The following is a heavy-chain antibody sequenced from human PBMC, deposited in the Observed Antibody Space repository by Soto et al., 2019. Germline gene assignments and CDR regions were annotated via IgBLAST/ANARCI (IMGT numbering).Heavy chain of an antibody. V-gene: IGHV4-4*02. CDR1: GGSISSSNW. J-gene: IGHJ6*02. Sequence: KTSKTLSLTCTVSGGSISSSNWWSWVRQPPGKGLEWIVEIYHSGSTNYNPSLKSRVTISVDKSKNQFSLKLSSVTAADTAVYYCARDIGIAARKGYYGMDVWGQGTTVTVS. CDR2: IYHSGST. D-gene: IGHD6-6*01. CDR3: ARDIGIAARKGYYGMDV.